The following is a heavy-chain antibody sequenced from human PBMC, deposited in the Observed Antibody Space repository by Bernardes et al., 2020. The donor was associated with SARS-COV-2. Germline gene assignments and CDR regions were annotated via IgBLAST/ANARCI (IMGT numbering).Heavy chain of an antibody. D-gene: IGHD6-13*01. CDR2: ISSSSSYI. J-gene: IGHJ5*02. CDR3: ARDAGNQQLVRFNWFDP. V-gene: IGHV3-21*01. CDR1: GFTFSSYS. Sequence: GGSLRLSCAASGFTFSSYSMNWVRQAPGKGLEWVSSISSSSSYIYYADSVKGRFTISRDNAKNSLYLQMNSLRAEDTAVYYCARDAGNQQLVRFNWFDPWGQGTLVTVSS.